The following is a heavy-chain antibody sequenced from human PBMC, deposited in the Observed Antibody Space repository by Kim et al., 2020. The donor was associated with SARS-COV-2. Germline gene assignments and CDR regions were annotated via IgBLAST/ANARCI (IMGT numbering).Heavy chain of an antibody. D-gene: IGHD1-26*01. CDR3: ARDSTNRLSGFDL. CDR2: ISSRSSFSSTSNYT. J-gene: IGHJ2*01. CDR1: GFTFSEYY. Sequence: GGSLRLSCAASGFTFSEYYMSWIRQAPGKGLEWVSYISSRSSFSSTSNYTNYADSVKGRFTISRDNAKNSLYLQINSLRAEDTAMYYCARDSTNRLSGFDLWGRGTLVTVSS. V-gene: IGHV3-11*06.